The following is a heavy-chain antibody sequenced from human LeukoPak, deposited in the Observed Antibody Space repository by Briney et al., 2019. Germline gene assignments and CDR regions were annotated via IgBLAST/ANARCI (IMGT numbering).Heavy chain of an antibody. V-gene: IGHV1-18*01. CDR3: AKNRGATWWDLVDY. D-gene: IGHD1-26*01. CDR1: GHTFTNFG. Sequence: ASVKVSCKASGHTFTNFGITWVRQAPGQGLEWMGWIGADSGNTNYAQKFQGRVTLSIDTSTSTAYIELRTLGSDDTAVYFCAKNRGATWWDLVDYWGQGTLVTVSS. CDR2: IGADSGNT. J-gene: IGHJ4*02.